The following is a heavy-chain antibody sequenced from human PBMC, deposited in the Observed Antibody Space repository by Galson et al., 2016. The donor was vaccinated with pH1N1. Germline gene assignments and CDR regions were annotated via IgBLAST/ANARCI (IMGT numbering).Heavy chain of an antibody. Sequence: SVKVSCKASGYTFTDYDINWVRQGTGQGLEWMGWMNPNNDNTGYAQKFQGRVTMTSNTSISTAYMELSSLRSEDTAVYYCARGGYCSGGSCYDVFDYWGQGTLVTVS. CDR1: GYTFTDYD. CDR2: MNPNNDNT. V-gene: IGHV1-8*01. CDR3: ARGGYCSGGSCYDVFDY. D-gene: IGHD2-15*01. J-gene: IGHJ4*02.